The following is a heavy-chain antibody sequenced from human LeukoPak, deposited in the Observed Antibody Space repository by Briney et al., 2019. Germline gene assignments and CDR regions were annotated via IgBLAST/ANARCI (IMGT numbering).Heavy chain of an antibody. J-gene: IGHJ4*02. D-gene: IGHD3-22*01. CDR1: GFTFSSYS. CDR2: ISSSSSYI. V-gene: IGHV3-21*01. Sequence: GGSLRLSCAASGFTFSSYSMNWVRQAPGKGLEWVSSISSSSSYIYYADSVKGRFTISRDNAKNSLYLQMNSLRAEDTAVYYCARDSGYDSSGYPSYYFDYWGQGTLVTVSS. CDR3: ARDSGYDSSGYPSYYFDY.